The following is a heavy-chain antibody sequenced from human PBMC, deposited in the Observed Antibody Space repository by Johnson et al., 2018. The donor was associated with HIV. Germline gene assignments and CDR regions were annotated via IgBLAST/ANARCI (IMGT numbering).Heavy chain of an antibody. V-gene: IGHV3-30-3*01. CDR2: ISHDGSKK. J-gene: IGHJ3*02. CDR3: AREGAWEPPLDAIDI. Sequence: VQLVESGGGVVQPGRSLRLSCAASGFPFSTYSMHLVRQAPGKGLEWVTVISHDGSKKYYADSLKGRFTISRDNSKNTLYLQMNSLRAEDTAVYYCAREGAWEPPLDAIDIWGQGTMVTVSS. CDR1: GFPFSTYS. D-gene: IGHD1-26*01.